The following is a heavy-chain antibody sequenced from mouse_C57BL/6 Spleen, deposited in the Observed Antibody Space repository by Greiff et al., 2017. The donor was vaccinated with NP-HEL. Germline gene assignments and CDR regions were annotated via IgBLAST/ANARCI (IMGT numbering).Heavy chain of an antibody. CDR1: GFTFSDYG. J-gene: IGHJ2*01. V-gene: IGHV5-17*01. D-gene: IGHD2-3*01. CDR2: ISSGSSTI. CDR3: ARWLLAYFDY. Sequence: EVMLVESGGGLVKPGGSLKLSCAASGFTFSDYGMHWVRQAPEKGLEWVAYISSGSSTIYYADTVKGRFTISRDNAKNTLFLQMTSLRSEDTAMYYCARWLLAYFDYWGQGTTLTVSS.